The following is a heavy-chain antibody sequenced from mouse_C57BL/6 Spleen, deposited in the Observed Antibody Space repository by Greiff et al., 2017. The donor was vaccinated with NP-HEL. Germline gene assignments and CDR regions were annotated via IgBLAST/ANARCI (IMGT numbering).Heavy chain of an antibody. D-gene: IGHD2-5*01. CDR3: AREGYYSNYGFAY. Sequence: VKLMESGAELVKPGASVKISCKASGYAFSSYWMNWVKQRPGKGLEWIGQIYPGDGDTNYNGKFKGKATLTADKSSSTAYMQLSSLTSEDSAVYFCAREGYYSNYGFAYWGQGTLVTVSA. V-gene: IGHV1-80*01. CDR2: IYPGDGDT. J-gene: IGHJ3*01. CDR1: GYAFSSYW.